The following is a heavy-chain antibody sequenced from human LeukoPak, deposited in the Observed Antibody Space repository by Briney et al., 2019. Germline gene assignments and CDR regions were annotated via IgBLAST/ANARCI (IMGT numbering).Heavy chain of an antibody. J-gene: IGHJ4*02. Sequence: ASERVSCKVSGYTLTELSMHWVRQAPGKGLEWMGGFDPEDGETIYAQKFQGRVTMTEDTSTDTAYMELSSLRSEDTAVYYCATAHFGWFGEYGGLDYWGQGTLVTVSS. CDR2: FDPEDGET. CDR1: GYTLTELS. CDR3: ATAHFGWFGEYGGLDY. V-gene: IGHV1-24*01. D-gene: IGHD3-10*01.